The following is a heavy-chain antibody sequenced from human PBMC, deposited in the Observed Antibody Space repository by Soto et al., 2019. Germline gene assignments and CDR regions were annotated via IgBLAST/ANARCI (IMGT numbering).Heavy chain of an antibody. CDR3: AREWPHLDC. CDR1: GFTVSSNC. V-gene: IGHV3-53*01. J-gene: IGHJ4*02. Sequence: GGSLRLSCAASGFTVSSNCMSWVRQAPGKGLEWVSVIYSGGSTFYADSVKGRFTISRDNSKNMVYLQMNRMRAEDTAVYYCAREWPHLDCWGQGTLVTVSS. CDR2: IYSGGST.